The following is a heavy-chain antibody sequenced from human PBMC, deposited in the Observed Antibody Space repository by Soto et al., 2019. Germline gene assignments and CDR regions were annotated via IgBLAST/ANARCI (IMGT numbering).Heavy chain of an antibody. J-gene: IGHJ4*02. D-gene: IGHD4-17*01. V-gene: IGHV1-69*01. Sequence: QVQLVQPGAEVKRPGSSMRVSCKASGGTFGTYTIAWLRQPPGQGPEWMGGILPIINNSNYAQKFQGRVTITADESTSTAYIDLNSLRFDDTAVYYCARRVAGSAGGVDQWGQGTRVTGS. CDR2: ILPIINNS. CDR3: ARRVAGSAGGVDQ. CDR1: GGTFGTYT.